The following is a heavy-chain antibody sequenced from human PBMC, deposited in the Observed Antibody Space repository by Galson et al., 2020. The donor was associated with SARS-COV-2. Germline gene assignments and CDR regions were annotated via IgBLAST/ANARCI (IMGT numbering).Heavy chain of an antibody. CDR1: GGSITTYY. CDR2: IYYSGST. Sequence: SETLSLTCTVSGGSITTYYWSWLRPPPGKGLEWIGYIYYSGSTNYNPSLKSRITIPVDTSKNQFSLKLSSMTAADTAVYYGARDALTYYNFGTGAQYFDYWGQGTLVTVSS. V-gene: IGHV4-59*01. D-gene: IGHD3-3*01. J-gene: IGHJ4*02. CDR3: ARDALTYYNFGTGAQYFDY.